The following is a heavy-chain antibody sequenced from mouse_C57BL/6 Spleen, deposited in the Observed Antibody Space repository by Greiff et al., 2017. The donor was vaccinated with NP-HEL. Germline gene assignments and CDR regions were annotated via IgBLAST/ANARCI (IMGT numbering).Heavy chain of an antibody. J-gene: IGHJ3*01. V-gene: IGHV5-4*01. CDR2: ISDGGSYT. D-gene: IGHD4-1*01. CDR3: ARDLTGPFAY. Sequence: SGGGLVKPGGSLKLSCAASGFTFSSYAMSWVRQTPEKRLEWVATISDGGSYTYYPDNVKGRFTISRDNAKNNLYLQMSHLKSEDTAMYYCARDLTGPFAYWGQGTLVTVSA. CDR1: GFTFSSYA.